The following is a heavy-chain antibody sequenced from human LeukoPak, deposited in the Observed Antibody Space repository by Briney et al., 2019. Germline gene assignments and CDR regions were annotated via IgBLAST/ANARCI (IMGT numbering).Heavy chain of an antibody. Sequence: GGSLRLSCAASGFTFTSYWMHWVRQAPGKGLVWVSRINTDGSSTSYADSVKGRFTSSRDNSKNTLYLQMNNLRAEDTAAYYYAKGSFWGQGTLVTVSS. CDR3: AKGSF. D-gene: IGHD3-10*01. CDR1: GFTFTSYW. J-gene: IGHJ4*02. CDR2: INTDGSST. V-gene: IGHV3-74*01.